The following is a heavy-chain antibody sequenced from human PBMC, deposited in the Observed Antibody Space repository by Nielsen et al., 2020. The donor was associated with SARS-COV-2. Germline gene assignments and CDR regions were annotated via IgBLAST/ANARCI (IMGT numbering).Heavy chain of an antibody. V-gene: IGHV4-39*01. CDR1: GGSISSSSYY. CDR2: IYYSGST. CDR3: ARLWQLHYFDY. D-gene: IGHD6-6*01. Sequence: SETLSLTCTVSGGSISSSSYYWGWIRQPPGKGLEWIGSIYYSGSTYYNPSLKSRVTISVDTSKNQFSLKLSSVTAADTAVYYYARLWQLHYFDYWGQGTLVTVSS. J-gene: IGHJ4*02.